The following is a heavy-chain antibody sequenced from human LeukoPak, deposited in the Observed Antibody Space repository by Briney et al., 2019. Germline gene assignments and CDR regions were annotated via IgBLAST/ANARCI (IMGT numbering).Heavy chain of an antibody. J-gene: IGHJ4*02. CDR3: ATVSGYSSSWYFDY. Sequence: ASVKVSCKVSGYTLTELSMHWVRQAPGKGLEWMGGFDPEDGETIYAQKFQGRVTMTEDTSTDTAYMELSSLRSEDTAVYYCATVSGYSSSWYFDYWGQGTLVTASS. CDR1: GYTLTELS. V-gene: IGHV1-24*01. D-gene: IGHD6-13*01. CDR2: FDPEDGET.